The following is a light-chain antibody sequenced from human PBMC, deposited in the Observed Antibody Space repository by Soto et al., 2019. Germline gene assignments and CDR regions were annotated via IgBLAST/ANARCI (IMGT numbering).Light chain of an antibody. CDR3: QQSHSSPWT. V-gene: IGKV1-39*01. CDR2: AAS. CDR1: QTISTY. Sequence: DIQITQSPSSLSASVGDRVTITCLSSQTISTYLNWYQQKPGRAPNLLIYAASSLQSGVPSRFSGSGSGTDFTLTISSLQPEDFATYYCQQSHSSPWTFGQGTKVDIK. J-gene: IGKJ1*01.